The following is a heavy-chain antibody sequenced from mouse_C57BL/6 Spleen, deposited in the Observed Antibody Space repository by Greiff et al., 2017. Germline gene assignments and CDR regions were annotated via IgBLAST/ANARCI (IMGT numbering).Heavy chain of an antibody. Sequence: QVQLQQSGAELVRPGASVTLSCKASGYTFTDYEMHWVKQTPVHGLEWIGAIDPETGGTAYNQKFKGKAILTADKSSSTAYMELRSLTSEDSAVYYCTGRRRGPYLDYWGQGTTLTVSS. CDR2: IDPETGGT. CDR3: TGRRRGPYLDY. J-gene: IGHJ2*01. D-gene: IGHD2-12*01. V-gene: IGHV1-15*01. CDR1: GYTFTDYE.